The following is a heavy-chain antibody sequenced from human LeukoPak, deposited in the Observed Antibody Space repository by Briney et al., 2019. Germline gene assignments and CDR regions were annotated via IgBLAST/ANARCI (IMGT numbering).Heavy chain of an antibody. V-gene: IGHV4-61*05. CDR1: GGSISRSRYY. Sequence: SETLSLTCTVAGGSISRSRYYWGWIRQPPGKGLEWIGYIYYSGSTNYNPSLKSRVTISVDTSKNQFSLRRTSVTAADPAVYYCARKANHFDYWGQGTLVTVSS. CDR3: ARKANHFDY. J-gene: IGHJ4*02. D-gene: IGHD4/OR15-4a*01. CDR2: IYYSGST.